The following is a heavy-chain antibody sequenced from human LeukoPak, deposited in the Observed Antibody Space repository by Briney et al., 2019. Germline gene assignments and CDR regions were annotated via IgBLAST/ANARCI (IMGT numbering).Heavy chain of an antibody. CDR2: IHYSGST. CDR1: GGSISSYY. Sequence: SETLSLTCTVSGGSISSYYWSWIRQPPGKGLEWIGYIHYSGSTYYNPSLKSRVTISVDTSKNQFSLKLSSVTAADTAVYYCARDTIMDGDYGYWGQGTLVTVSS. CDR3: ARDTIMDGDYGY. V-gene: IGHV4-59*12. D-gene: IGHD4-17*01. J-gene: IGHJ4*02.